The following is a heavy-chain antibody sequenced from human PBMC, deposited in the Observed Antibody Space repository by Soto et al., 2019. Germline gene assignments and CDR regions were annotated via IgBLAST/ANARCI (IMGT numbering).Heavy chain of an antibody. Sequence: GSLRLSCAVSGFTFSNYWMSWVRQVPGKGLEWVANISPDGSSTSHVDSVKGRFTISRDNAKNSVHLQMNSLRVEDTAVYYCGRDEYRRTSGFWGQGTLVTVSS. CDR2: ISPDGSST. V-gene: IGHV3-7*01. CDR3: GRDEYRRTSGF. D-gene: IGHD6-19*01. J-gene: IGHJ4*02. CDR1: GFTFSNYW.